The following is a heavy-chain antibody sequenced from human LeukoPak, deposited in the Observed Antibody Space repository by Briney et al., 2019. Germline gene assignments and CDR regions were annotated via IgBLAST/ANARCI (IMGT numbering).Heavy chain of an antibody. V-gene: IGHV3-53*01. CDR3: AKEGGSWFYFDS. D-gene: IGHD6-13*01. J-gene: IGHJ4*02. Sequence: GGSLRLSCAASGFTVRSNYMSWVRQAPGKGLEWVSVIYSGGSTYYADSVKGRFTISRDNSKNTLYLQVNNLRAEDTATYYCAKEGGSWFYFDSWGQGTLVTVSS. CDR2: IYSGGST. CDR1: GFTVRSNY.